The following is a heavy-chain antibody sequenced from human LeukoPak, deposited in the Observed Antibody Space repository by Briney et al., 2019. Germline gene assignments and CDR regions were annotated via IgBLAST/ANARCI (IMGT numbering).Heavy chain of an antibody. CDR3: VSFVAAASKEVDY. CDR1: GYTFTSYY. Sequence: ASVKVSCKASGYTFTSYYIHWVRQAPGQGLEWMGIINPSGGSTTYAQKFRGRVTMTRDTSTSTIYMELSSLRSEDRAVYYCVSFVAAASKEVDYWGQGTLVTVSS. D-gene: IGHD6-13*01. V-gene: IGHV1-46*01. CDR2: INPSGGST. J-gene: IGHJ4*02.